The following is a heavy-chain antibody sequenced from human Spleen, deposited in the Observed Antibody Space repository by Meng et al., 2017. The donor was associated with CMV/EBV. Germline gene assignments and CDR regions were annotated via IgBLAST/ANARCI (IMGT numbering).Heavy chain of an antibody. J-gene: IGHJ4*02. CDR2: ISAYNGNT. Sequence: ASVKVSCKASGYTFVNCGISWVRQAPGQGLEWMGWISAYNGNTNHAQRSQGRVTMTTDTSTSTAYMELRGLRSDDTAVYYCARGLSGFYFNLAGPNMDYWGQGTLVTVSS. CDR1: GYTFVNCG. D-gene: IGHD3-3*01. V-gene: IGHV1-18*01. CDR3: ARGLSGFYFNLAGPNMDY.